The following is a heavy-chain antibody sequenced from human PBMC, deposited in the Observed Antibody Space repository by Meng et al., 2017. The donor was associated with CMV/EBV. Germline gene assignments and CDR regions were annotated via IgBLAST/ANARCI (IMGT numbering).Heavy chain of an antibody. J-gene: IGHJ6*02. D-gene: IGHD3-22*01. Sequence: ASVKVSCKASGYTFTSYDINWVRQATGQGLEWMGWMNPNSGNTSYAQKLQGRVTITKNTSTSTAYMELSSLRSEDTAVYYCASNAEGGSSGFSSYYYGMDVWGQGTTVTVSS. CDR1: GYTFTSYD. CDR3: ASNAEGGSSGFSSYYYGMDV. V-gene: IGHV1-8*03. CDR2: MNPNSGNT.